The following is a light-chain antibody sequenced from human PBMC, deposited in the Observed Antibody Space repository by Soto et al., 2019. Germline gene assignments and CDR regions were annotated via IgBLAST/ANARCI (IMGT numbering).Light chain of an antibody. CDR3: QQSYTAPYT. Sequence: DIQMTQSPSSLSASVGDAVSLTCRASRSISNYLNWYQQKPGRAPKLLISGASSLQRGVPSRFSCSGSGTTFTLTITSLQPDDFAIYFFQQSYTAPYTFGPGTKVEIK. V-gene: IGKV1-39*01. J-gene: IGKJ3*01. CDR2: GAS. CDR1: RSISNY.